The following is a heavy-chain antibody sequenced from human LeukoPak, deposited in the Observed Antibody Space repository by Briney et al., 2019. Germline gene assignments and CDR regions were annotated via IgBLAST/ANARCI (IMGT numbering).Heavy chain of an antibody. D-gene: IGHD3-3*01. V-gene: IGHV5-51*01. CDR3: ARQADITIFGVPNYYMDV. J-gene: IGHJ6*03. CDR2: IYPGDSDT. Sequence: GESLKISCKGSGYSFTSYWIGWVRPMPGKGLEWMGIIYPGDSDTRYSPSFQGQVTISADKSISTAYLQWSSLKASDTAMYYCARQADITIFGVPNYYMDVWGKGTTVTVSS. CDR1: GYSFTSYW.